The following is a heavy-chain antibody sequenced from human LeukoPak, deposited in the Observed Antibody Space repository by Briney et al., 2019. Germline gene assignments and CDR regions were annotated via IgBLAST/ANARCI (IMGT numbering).Heavy chain of an antibody. D-gene: IGHD6-13*01. V-gene: IGHV4-61*02. CDR1: GGSLSSGSYY. CDR3: AREAPIAAAGYYYGMDV. CDR2: IYTSGST. J-gene: IGHJ6*02. Sequence: SQTLSLTCTVSGGSLSSGSYYWSWVRQPAGRGLEWLGRIYTSGSTNYNPSLKSRVTISVDTSKNQFSLKLSSVTAADTAVYYCAREAPIAAAGYYYGMDVWGQGTTVTVSS.